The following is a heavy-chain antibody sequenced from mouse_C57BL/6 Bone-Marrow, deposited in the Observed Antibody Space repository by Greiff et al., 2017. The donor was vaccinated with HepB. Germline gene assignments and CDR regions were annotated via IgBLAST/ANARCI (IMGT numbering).Heavy chain of an antibody. Sequence: DVKLQESGPGLVKPSQSLSLTCSVTGYSITSGYYWNWIRQFPGNKLEWMGYISYDGSNNYNPSLKNRISITRDTSKNQFFLKLNSVTTEDTATYYCARGGSYHTWFAYWGQGTLVTVSA. CDR3: ARGGSYHTWFAY. CDR1: GYSITSGYY. CDR2: ISYDGSN. D-gene: IGHD2-12*01. V-gene: IGHV3-6*01. J-gene: IGHJ3*01.